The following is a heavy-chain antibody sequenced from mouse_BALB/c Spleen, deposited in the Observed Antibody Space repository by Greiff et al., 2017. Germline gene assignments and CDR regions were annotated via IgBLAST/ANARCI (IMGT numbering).Heavy chain of an antibody. CDR2: IDPSDSYT. CDR1: GYTFTSYW. J-gene: IGHJ2*01. Sequence: VQLQQSGPELVKPGASVKLSCKASGYTFTSYWMHWVKQRPGQGLEWIGEIDPSDSYTNYNQKFKGKATLTVDKSSSTAYMQLSSLTSEDSAVYYCARRGVYGNYVDYWGQGTTRTVSS. CDR3: ARRGVYGNYVDY. V-gene: IGHV1-69*02. D-gene: IGHD2-1*01.